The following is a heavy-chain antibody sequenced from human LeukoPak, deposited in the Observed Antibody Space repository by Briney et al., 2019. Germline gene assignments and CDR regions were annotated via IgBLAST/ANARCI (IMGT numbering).Heavy chain of an antibody. D-gene: IGHD2-2*01. CDR3: ARLSLPAAMTGPSFNWFDP. CDR2: VYPAGSQT. J-gene: IGHJ5*02. Sequence: GESLQISCKASSYSFANYWIGWVRQMPGKGLEWMGIVYPAGSQTLYSPSFQGLVTISVDTSTSTAYLQWNTLKASDTAMYYCARLSLPAAMTGPSFNWFDPWGQGTLVTVSS. V-gene: IGHV5-51*01. CDR1: SYSFANYW.